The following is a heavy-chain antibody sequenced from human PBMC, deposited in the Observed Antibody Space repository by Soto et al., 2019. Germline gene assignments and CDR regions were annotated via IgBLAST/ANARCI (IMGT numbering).Heavy chain of an antibody. CDR2: IIPIFGTA. CDR1: GGTFSSYA. V-gene: IGHV1-69*12. Sequence: QVQLVQSGAEVKKPGSSVKVSCKASGGTFSSYAISWVRQAPGQGLEWMGEIIPIFGTANYAQKFQGRVTITADESTSTAYIELSSLRSEDTAVYYCARDRGPSSGYYPYWFDPWGQRTLVTVSS. D-gene: IGHD3-22*01. CDR3: ARDRGPSSGYYPYWFDP. J-gene: IGHJ5*02.